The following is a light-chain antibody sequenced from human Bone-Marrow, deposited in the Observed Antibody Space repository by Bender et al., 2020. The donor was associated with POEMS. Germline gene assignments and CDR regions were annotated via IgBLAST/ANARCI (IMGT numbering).Light chain of an antibody. CDR1: DVGSKS. Sequence: SYVLTQPPAVSVAPGQTATITCGGDDVGSKSVHWYEQKSGQAPVLVVCDNSDRPSGIPERFAGSTSENTATLTISRVEVGDEADYYCQVWDHITDQSVFGGGTKLTVL. CDR2: DNS. V-gene: IGLV3-21*02. CDR3: QVWDHITDQSV. J-gene: IGLJ3*02.